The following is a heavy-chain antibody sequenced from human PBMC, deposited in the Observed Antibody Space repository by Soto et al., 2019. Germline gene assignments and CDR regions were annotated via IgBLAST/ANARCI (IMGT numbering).Heavy chain of an antibody. CDR3: ARDAVAGTYYFDY. Sequence: SETLSLTCTVSGGSISSYYWSWIRQPPGKGLEWIGYIYYSGSTNYNPSLKSRVTISVDTSKNQFSLKLSSVTAADTAVYYCARDAVAGTYYFDYWGQGTLVTVSS. CDR2: IYYSGST. D-gene: IGHD6-19*01. V-gene: IGHV4-59*01. CDR1: GGSISSYY. J-gene: IGHJ4*02.